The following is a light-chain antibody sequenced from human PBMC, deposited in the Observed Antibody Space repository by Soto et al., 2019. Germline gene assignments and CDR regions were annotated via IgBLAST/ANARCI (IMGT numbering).Light chain of an antibody. J-gene: IGKJ5*01. V-gene: IGKV3-20*01. CDR2: GAS. Sequence: DIVLTQSPGTLSLSPGERATLSCRASHSVSSSYLAWYQQKPGQAPRLLIYGASSRATGIPDRFSGSGSGTDFTLTISKLEPEDFAVYYCQQYGSSPPITFGQGTRLEI. CDR3: QQYGSSPPIT. CDR1: HSVSSSY.